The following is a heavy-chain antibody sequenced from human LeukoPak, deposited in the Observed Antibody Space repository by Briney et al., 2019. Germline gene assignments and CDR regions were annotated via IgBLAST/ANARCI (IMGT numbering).Heavy chain of an antibody. J-gene: IGHJ4*02. CDR2: ISSSSIYI. CDR1: GFTFNSYS. Sequence: GGSLRLSCAASGFTFNSYSMNWVRQAPGKGLEWVSAISSSSIYIYYADSVKGRFTISRDNAKNSLCLQMSSLRAEDTAVYYCSVSSSTRSFDYWGQGTLVTVSS. CDR3: SVSSSTRSFDY. V-gene: IGHV3-21*01. D-gene: IGHD6-13*01.